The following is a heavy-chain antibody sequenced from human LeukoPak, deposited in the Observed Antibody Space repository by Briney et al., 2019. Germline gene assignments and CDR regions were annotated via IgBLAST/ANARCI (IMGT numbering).Heavy chain of an antibody. CDR1: GGSISSYY. CDR3: ARERYSGSYYDFDY. Sequence: SETLSLTCTVSGGSISSYYWSWIRQPPGKGLEWIGYIYYSGSTNYNPSLKSRVTISVDTSKNQFSLKLSSVTAADTAVYYCARERYSGSYYDFDYWGQGTLVTVSS. J-gene: IGHJ4*02. D-gene: IGHD1-26*01. CDR2: IYYSGST. V-gene: IGHV4-59*01.